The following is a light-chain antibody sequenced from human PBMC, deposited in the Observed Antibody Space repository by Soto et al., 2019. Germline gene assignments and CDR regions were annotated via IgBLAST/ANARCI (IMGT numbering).Light chain of an antibody. Sequence: QSVLTRPPSVSGAPGQRVTISRTGSISNIGAGYDVHWYQQLPGTVPKVLIYGNSNRPSGVPDRFSGSKSGTSASLAITGLQAEDEADYYCQSYDISLSGFHVFGTGTKVTVL. J-gene: IGLJ1*01. V-gene: IGLV1-40*01. CDR3: QSYDISLSGFHV. CDR2: GNS. CDR1: ISNIGAGYD.